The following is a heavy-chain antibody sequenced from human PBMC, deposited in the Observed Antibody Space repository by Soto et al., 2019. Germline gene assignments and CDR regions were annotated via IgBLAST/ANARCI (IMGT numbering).Heavy chain of an antibody. J-gene: IGHJ6*02. V-gene: IGHV1-2*02. Sequence: QVQLVQSGAEVKKPGASVKVSCKASGYTFTGYYMHWVRQTPGQGLEWMGWINPNSGGTNYAQKFQGRVTMTRDTSISTAYMELSRMSSDDTAVYYCATKNDYGSGSYYYYYGIDVWGQGTTVTVSS. CDR2: INPNSGGT. D-gene: IGHD3-10*01. CDR1: GYTFTGYY. CDR3: ATKNDYGSGSYYYYYGIDV.